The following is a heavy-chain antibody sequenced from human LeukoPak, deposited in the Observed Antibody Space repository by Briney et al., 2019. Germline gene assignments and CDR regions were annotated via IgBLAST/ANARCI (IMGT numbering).Heavy chain of an antibody. D-gene: IGHD4-17*01. Sequence: SGGSLRPSCAASGFTVSSNYMSWVRQAPGKGLEWVSGIYSGGNTYYADSVKGRFTISRDNSKNTVYLQMNRLRAEDTAVYYCAREGIGYGDHYFDLWGQGTLVTVSS. J-gene: IGHJ4*02. V-gene: IGHV3-53*01. CDR1: GFTVSSNY. CDR3: AREGIGYGDHYFDL. CDR2: IYSGGNT.